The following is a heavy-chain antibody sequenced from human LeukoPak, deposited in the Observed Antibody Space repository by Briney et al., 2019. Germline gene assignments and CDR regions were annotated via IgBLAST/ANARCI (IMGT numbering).Heavy chain of an antibody. V-gene: IGHV4-59*01. Sequence: SETLSLTCTVSGASTSAYYWSWIRQPPGKGLEWIGYIYYSGSTNYNPSLKSRVTISVDTSKNQFSLKLSSVTAADTAVYYCARSHSVWTSFDYWGQGTLVTVSS. D-gene: IGHD3/OR15-3a*01. J-gene: IGHJ4*02. CDR1: GASTSAYY. CDR2: IYYSGST. CDR3: ARSHSVWTSFDY.